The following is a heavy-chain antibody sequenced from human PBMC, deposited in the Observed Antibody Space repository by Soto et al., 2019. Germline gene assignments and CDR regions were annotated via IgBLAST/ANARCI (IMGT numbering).Heavy chain of an antibody. CDR2: ISGSGGTT. D-gene: IGHD3-16*01. J-gene: IGHJ6*03. V-gene: IGHV3-23*01. Sequence: PGGSLRLSCAASGFTFTSYAMSWVRRAPGKGLEWVSAISGSGGTTYYADSVKGRFTISRDNSKNTLYLQMNSLRAEDTAVYYSAKTAGPTPTCYYMDVWGKGTTVTVSS. CDR1: GFTFTSYA. CDR3: AKTAGPTPTCYYMDV.